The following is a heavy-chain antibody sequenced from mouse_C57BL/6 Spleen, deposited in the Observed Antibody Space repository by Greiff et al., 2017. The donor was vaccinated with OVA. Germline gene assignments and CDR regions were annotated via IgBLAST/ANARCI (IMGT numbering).Heavy chain of an antibody. D-gene: IGHD2-4*01. J-gene: IGHJ1*03. CDR1: GYTFTSYG. CDR3: ARGGYDYDGGYFDV. Sequence: VKLQESGAELARPGASVKLSCKASGYTFTSYGISWVKQRTGQGLEWIGEIYPRSGNTYYNEKFKGKATLTADKSSSTAYMELRSLTSEDSAVYFWARGGYDYDGGYFDVWGTGTTVTVSS. CDR2: IYPRSGNT. V-gene: IGHV1-81*01.